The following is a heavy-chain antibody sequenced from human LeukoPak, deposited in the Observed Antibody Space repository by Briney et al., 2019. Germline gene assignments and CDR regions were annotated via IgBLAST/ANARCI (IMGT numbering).Heavy chain of an antibody. CDR2: INRDGSKN. CDR1: EFTFGSYW. Sequence: GGSLRLSCAASEFTFGSYWMTWVRQAPGKGLEWVANINRDGSKNHFVDSVKGRFTISSDNAKNFLYLQMNSLRAEDTAVYFCARDSSPYCGDDCYFDAFDLWGQGTMVTVSS. CDR3: ARDSSPYCGDDCYFDAFDL. V-gene: IGHV3-7*03. D-gene: IGHD2-21*02. J-gene: IGHJ3*01.